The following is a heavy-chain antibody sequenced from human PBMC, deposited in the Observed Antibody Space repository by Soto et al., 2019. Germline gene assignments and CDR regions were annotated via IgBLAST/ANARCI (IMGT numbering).Heavy chain of an antibody. Sequence: SVKVSCKASGGTFSSYAISWVRQAPGQGLEWMGGIIPIFGTANYAQKFQGRVTITADKSTSTAYMELSSLRSEDTAVYYCARDVRVVVVAADNWFDAWGQGTLVTVSS. J-gene: IGHJ5*02. CDR1: GGTFSSYA. CDR2: IIPIFGTA. V-gene: IGHV1-69*06. CDR3: ARDVRVVVVAADNWFDA. D-gene: IGHD2-15*01.